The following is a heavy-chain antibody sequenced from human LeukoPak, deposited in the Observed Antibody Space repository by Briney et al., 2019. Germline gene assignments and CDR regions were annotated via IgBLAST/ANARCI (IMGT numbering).Heavy chain of an antibody. V-gene: IGHV3-21*01. CDR1: GFTFSNYR. Sequence: PGGSLRLSCAASGFTFSNYRLNWVRQAPEKGLEWVSSISGGGSYIDYADSVKGRFTISRDNAKNSLYLQMNSLRAEDTAVYYCARDGYYYDSSGHSDYYYYYGMDVWGQGTTVTVSS. CDR3: ARDGYYYDSSGHSDYYYYYGMDV. J-gene: IGHJ6*02. D-gene: IGHD3-22*01. CDR2: ISGGGSYI.